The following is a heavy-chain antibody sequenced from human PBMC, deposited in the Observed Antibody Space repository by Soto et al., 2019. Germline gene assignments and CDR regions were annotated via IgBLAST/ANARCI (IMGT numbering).Heavy chain of an antibody. D-gene: IGHD5-18*01. CDR2: INYGGTT. CDR1: GGSIRPYY. Sequence: PSETLSLTCNVCGGSIRPYYWSWIRQPPGKGLEWVGYINYGGTTSYNPSLKSRVTISLETSKSQFSLRLTSVTAADTAVYYFASFDAAYPSLDPLGPGTPVTISS. J-gene: IGHJ5*02. CDR3: ASFDAAYPSLDP. V-gene: IGHV4-59*08.